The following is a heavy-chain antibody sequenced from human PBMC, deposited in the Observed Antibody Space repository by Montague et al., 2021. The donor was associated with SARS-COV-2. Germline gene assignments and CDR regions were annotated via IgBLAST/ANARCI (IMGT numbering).Heavy chain of an antibody. CDR3: ASSYIPNKYYEVY. J-gene: IGHJ4*02. D-gene: IGHD2/OR15-2a*01. CDR2: IGAGVSST. V-gene: IGHV3-23*01. Sequence: SLRLSCAASGFTFSTYPMHWVRQAPGKGLEWVSRIGAGVSSTFYADSVKGRFTVSRDNSKNTLYLQMNSLRAEDTAVYYCASSYIPNKYYEVYRGQGTLVTVSS. CDR1: GFTFSTYP.